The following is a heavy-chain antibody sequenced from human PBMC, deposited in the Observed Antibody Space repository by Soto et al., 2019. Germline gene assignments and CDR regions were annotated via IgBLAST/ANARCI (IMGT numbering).Heavy chain of an antibody. CDR1: GGSVSSSSYY. Sequence: QLQLQESGPGLVKPSETLSLTCTVSGGSVSSSSYYWDWIRQPPGKGLEWIGSIYYTGSTYYNPSLQSRVTIAVDTSKNQFSLELTSVTAADTAVYYCVRPMGDLYYGMDVWGQVTTVTDSS. CDR3: VRPMGDLYYGMDV. D-gene: IGHD2-21*01. J-gene: IGHJ6*02. V-gene: IGHV4-39*01. CDR2: IYYTGST.